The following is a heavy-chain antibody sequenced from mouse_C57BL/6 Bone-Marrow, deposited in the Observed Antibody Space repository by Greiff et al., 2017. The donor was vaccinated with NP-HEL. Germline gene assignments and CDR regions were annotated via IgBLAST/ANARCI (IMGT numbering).Heavy chain of an antibody. CDR3: AREDYDGYFDY. CDR2: INPYNGGT. CDR1: GYTFTDYY. V-gene: IGHV1-19*01. Sequence: EVHLVESGPVLVKPGASVKMSCKASGYTFTDYYMNWVKQSHGKSLEWIGVINPYNGGTSYNQKFKGKATLTVDKSSSTAYMELNSLTSEDSAVYYCAREDYDGYFDYWGQGTTLTVSS. D-gene: IGHD2-3*01. J-gene: IGHJ2*01.